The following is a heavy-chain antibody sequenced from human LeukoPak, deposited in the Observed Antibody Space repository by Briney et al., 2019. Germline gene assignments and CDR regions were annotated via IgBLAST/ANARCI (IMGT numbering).Heavy chain of an antibody. V-gene: IGHV1-2*06. Sequence: GASVKVSCKASGYTFTGYYMHWVRQAPGQGLEWMGRINPNSGGTNYAQKFQGRVTMTRDTSISTAYMELSRLRSDDTAVYYCAKRPTMTTVTTPSWRVCDSWGQGTLVTVSS. CDR2: INPNSGGT. CDR3: AKRPTMTTVTTPSWRVCDS. J-gene: IGHJ4*02. CDR1: GYTFTGYY. D-gene: IGHD4-17*01.